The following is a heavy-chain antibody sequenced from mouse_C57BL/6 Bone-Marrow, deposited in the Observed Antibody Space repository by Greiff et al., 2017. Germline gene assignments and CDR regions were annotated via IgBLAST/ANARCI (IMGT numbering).Heavy chain of an antibody. CDR1: GFTFTDYG. V-gene: IGHV5-17*01. Sequence: EVKLMESGGGLVKPGGSLKLSCAASGFTFTDYGMHWVRQAPEKGLEWVAYISSGSGTIYYADTVRGRFTISRDNAKNTLFLQMTSLRSEDTAMYYCARRLVFDYGGQGTTLTVSS. J-gene: IGHJ2*01. CDR3: ARRLVFDY. D-gene: IGHD2-2*01. CDR2: ISSGSGTI.